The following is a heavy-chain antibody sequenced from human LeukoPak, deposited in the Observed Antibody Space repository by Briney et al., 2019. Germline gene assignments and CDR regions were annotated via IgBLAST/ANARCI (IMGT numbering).Heavy chain of an antibody. D-gene: IGHD2-2*01. CDR3: ARDRSYCSSTSCRHAFDI. Sequence: SETLSLTCTVSGGSISSYYWSWIRQPPGKGLEWIGYIYYSGSTNYNPSLKSRVTISVDTSKNQFSLKLSSVTAADTAVYYCARDRSYCSSTSCRHAFDIWGQGTMFTVSS. CDR1: GGSISSYY. J-gene: IGHJ3*02. CDR2: IYYSGST. V-gene: IGHV4-59*01.